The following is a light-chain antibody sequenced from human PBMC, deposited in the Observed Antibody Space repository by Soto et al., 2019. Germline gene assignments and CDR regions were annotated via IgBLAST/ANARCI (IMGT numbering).Light chain of an antibody. J-gene: IGKJ2*01. CDR3: QQYGSSLYT. V-gene: IGKV3-20*01. CDR2: GAS. CDR1: QSVSSNS. Sequence: EIVLTQSPGTLSLSPGERATLSCRASQSVSSNSLNWYQQKPGQAPRLLIYGASSRATGIPDRFSGSGSGTDFTLSISRLEPEDFAVYYCQQYGSSLYTFGQGTQLEIK.